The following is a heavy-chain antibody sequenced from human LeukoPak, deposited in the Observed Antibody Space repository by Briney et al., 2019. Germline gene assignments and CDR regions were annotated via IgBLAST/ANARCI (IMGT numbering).Heavy chain of an antibody. CDR3: AGLLLSGSYFDY. CDR2: ISPNSGGT. D-gene: IGHD1-26*01. V-gene: IGHV1-2*02. CDR1: GYTFSNYY. Sequence: ASVKVSCKASGYTFSNYYMHWVRQAPGQGLEWMAWISPNSGGTNYAQKFQGRVSMTRDTSISTAYMELSSLRSDDTAVYYCAGLLLSGSYFDYWGQGTLVTVSS. J-gene: IGHJ4*02.